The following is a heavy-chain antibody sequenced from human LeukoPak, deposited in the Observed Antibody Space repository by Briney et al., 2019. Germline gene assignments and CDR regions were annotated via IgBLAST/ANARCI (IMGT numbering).Heavy chain of an antibody. D-gene: IGHD2/OR15-2a*01. Sequence: PETLSLTCTVSGGSISSHYWSWIRQPPGKGLEWIGYIYYSGSTNYNPSLKSRVTISVDTSKNQFSLKLSSVTAADTAVYYCARDRIPPRVAFDIWGQGTMVTVSS. V-gene: IGHV4-59*11. CDR1: GGSISSHY. J-gene: IGHJ3*02. CDR2: IYYSGST. CDR3: ARDRIPPRVAFDI.